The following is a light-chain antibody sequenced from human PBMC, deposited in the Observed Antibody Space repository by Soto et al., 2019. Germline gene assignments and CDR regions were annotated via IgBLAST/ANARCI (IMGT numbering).Light chain of an antibody. V-gene: IGKV1-39*01. CDR2: DAS. CDR1: QSISSY. CDR3: QQSYSTPWT. J-gene: IGKJ1*01. Sequence: DIQMTQSPSSLSASVGDRVTITFRASQSISSYLNWYQQKPGKAPKLLIYDASSLQSGVPSRFSGSGSGTDFTLTISSLQPADFATYYCQQSYSTPWTFGQGTKVEIK.